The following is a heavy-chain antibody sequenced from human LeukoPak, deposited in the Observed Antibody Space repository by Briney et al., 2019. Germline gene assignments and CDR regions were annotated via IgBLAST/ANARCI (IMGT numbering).Heavy chain of an antibody. CDR1: GFTFSTFG. Sequence: GGSLRLSCAASGFTFSTFGMIWVSQPPGKGLEWISSISYGYYIYYADAVKARFTISRDNARNSLYLQMNSLRADDTAVYYCARLMFIAVGNWYFDLWGRGTLVTVSS. V-gene: IGHV3-21*01. CDR3: ARLMFIAVGNWYFDL. D-gene: IGHD6-19*01. CDR2: ISYGYYI. J-gene: IGHJ2*01.